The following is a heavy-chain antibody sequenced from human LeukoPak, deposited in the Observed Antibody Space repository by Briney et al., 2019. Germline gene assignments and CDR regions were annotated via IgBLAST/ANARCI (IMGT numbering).Heavy chain of an antibody. CDR1: GYTFTSYD. V-gene: IGHV1-8*01. CDR2: MNPNSGNT. Sequence: GASVKVSCKASGYTFTSYDINWVRQATGQGLEWMGWMNPNSGNTGYAQKFQGRVTMTRNTSISTAYMELSSLRSEDTAVYYCARVHPLTGYGSYYYYYGMDVWGQGTTVTVSS. CDR3: ARVHPLTGYGSYYYYYGMDV. J-gene: IGHJ6*02. D-gene: IGHD3-9*01.